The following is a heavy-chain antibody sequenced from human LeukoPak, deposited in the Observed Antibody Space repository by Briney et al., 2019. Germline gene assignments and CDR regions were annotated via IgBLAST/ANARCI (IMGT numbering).Heavy chain of an antibody. CDR2: ISAYNGNT. J-gene: IGHJ5*02. CDR1: GYTFTSYG. V-gene: IGHV1-18*01. CDR3: ARVGEYCSSTSCHRGSWFDP. D-gene: IGHD2-2*02. Sequence: ASVKVSCKASGYTFTSYGISWVRQAPGQGLEWMGWISAYNGNTNYAQKLQGRVTMTTDTSTSTAYMELRSLRSDDTAVYYCARVGEYCSSTSCHRGSWFDPWGQGTLVTVSS.